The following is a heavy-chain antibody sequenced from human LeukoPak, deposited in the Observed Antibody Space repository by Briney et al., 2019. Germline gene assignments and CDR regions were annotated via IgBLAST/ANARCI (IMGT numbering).Heavy chain of an antibody. V-gene: IGHV4-59*01. J-gene: IGHJ4*02. Sequence: TSETLSLTCTVSGGSISSYYWSWIRQSPGNGLEWIGDIYSNGGTNYNPSLKSRVTMSVDTSKNQVSLTLNSVTAADTAVYFCARQPPDTASFDYWGQGNRVTVSS. CDR2: IYSNGGT. CDR3: ARQPPDTASFDY. CDR1: GGSISSYY.